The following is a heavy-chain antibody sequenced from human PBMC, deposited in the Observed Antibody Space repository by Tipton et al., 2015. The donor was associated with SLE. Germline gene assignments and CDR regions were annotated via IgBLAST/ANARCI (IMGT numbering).Heavy chain of an antibody. CDR2: ITRRGKT. V-gene: IGHV4-61*08. J-gene: IGHJ4*02. CDR1: SGSVSSGAYY. CDR3: ARDPKY. Sequence: TLSLTCTVSSGSVSSGAYYWSWFRRPPGRGLEWIGEITRRGKTNYNPFLRSRVTISADTSKNQFSLKLTSVTAADTAVYYCARDPKYWGQGTLVTVSS.